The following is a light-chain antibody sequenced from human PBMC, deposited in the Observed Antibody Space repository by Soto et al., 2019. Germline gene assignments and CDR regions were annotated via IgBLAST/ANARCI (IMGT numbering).Light chain of an antibody. V-gene: IGLV1-40*01. CDR2: GNS. J-gene: IGLJ1*01. CDR1: SSNIGAGYD. Sequence: VLTQPPSVSGAPGQRVTISCTGSSSNIGAGYDIHWYQQFPGTAPNLLIYGNSNRPLGVPDRFSGSKSGTSASLAITGLQAEDEADYYCQSYDSSLSGFYVFGTGTKVTVL. CDR3: QSYDSSLSGFYV.